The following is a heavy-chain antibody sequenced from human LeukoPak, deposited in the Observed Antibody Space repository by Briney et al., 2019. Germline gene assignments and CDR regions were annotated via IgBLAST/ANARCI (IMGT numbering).Heavy chain of an antibody. CDR1: GVTVGSNY. CDR3: ARGLEYGDSGWFDP. CDR2: IYSSGST. D-gene: IGHD4-17*01. J-gene: IGHJ5*02. Sequence: QPGGSLRLSWAASGVTVGSNYMSWVRHAPREWLEWRSVIYSSGSTYYADSVKGRFTISRDNSKNTLYIQMTSLRAEDTAVYYCARGLEYGDSGWFDPWGQGTLVTVSS. V-gene: IGHV3-53*01.